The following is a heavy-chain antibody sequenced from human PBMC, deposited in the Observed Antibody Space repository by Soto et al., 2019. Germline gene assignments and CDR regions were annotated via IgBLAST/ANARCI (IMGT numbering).Heavy chain of an antibody. J-gene: IGHJ4*02. CDR3: ARRWVGYSYVDY. CDR1: GASISSYY. CDR2: IYHSGST. Sequence: SETLSLTCSVSGASISSYYYTWIRQTPGKGLEWIGYIYHSGSTNYNPSFKSRVIISVDTSKNQFSLKLSSVTAADTAVYYCARRWVGYSYVDYWGQGTLVTVSS. D-gene: IGHD5-18*01. V-gene: IGHV4-59*08.